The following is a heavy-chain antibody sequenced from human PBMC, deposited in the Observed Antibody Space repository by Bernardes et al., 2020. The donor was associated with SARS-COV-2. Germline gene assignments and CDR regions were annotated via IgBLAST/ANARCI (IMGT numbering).Heavy chain of an antibody. CDR1: GYTFSSYD. D-gene: IGHD3-22*01. CDR2: MNPNSGNT. V-gene: IGHV1-8*01. Sequence: ASVKVSCKASGYTFSSYDINWVRQATGQGLEWMGWMNPNSGNTDYAQKFQGRVTMTRNTSISTAYMELSSLRSEDTAVYYCARGRLSYYDSSGYYYQEDYGMDVWGQGTPVTVS. CDR3: ARGRLSYYDSSGYYYQEDYGMDV. J-gene: IGHJ6*02.